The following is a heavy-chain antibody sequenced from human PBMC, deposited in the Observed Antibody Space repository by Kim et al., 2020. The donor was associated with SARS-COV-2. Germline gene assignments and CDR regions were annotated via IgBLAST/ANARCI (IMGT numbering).Heavy chain of an antibody. V-gene: IGHV3-30*18. CDR3: AKDVYAASFHYGMDV. CDR2: ISYDGSNK. Sequence: GGSLRLSCAASGFTFSSYGMHWVRQAPGKGLEWVAVISYDGSNKYYADSVKGRFTISRDNSKNTLYLQMNSLRAEDTAVYYCAKDVYAASFHYGMDVWGQGTTVTVSS. D-gene: IGHD6-13*01. J-gene: IGHJ6*02. CDR1: GFTFSSYG.